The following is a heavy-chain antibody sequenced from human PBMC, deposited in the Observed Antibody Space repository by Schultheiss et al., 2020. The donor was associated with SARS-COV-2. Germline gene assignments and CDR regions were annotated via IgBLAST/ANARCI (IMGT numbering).Heavy chain of an antibody. CDR3: ARGKEMATRRLKYNWFDP. Sequence: GSLRLSCAVYGGSFSGYYWSWIRQPPGKGLEWIGEINHSGSTNYNPSLKSRVTISVDTSKNQFSLKLSSVTAADTAVYYCARGKEMATRRLKYNWFDPWGQGTLVTVSS. D-gene: IGHD5-24*01. CDR1: GGSFSGYY. CDR2: INHSGST. J-gene: IGHJ5*02. V-gene: IGHV4-34*01.